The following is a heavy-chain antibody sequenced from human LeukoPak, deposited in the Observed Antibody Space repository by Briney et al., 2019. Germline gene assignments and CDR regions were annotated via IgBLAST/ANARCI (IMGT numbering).Heavy chain of an antibody. D-gene: IGHD3-22*01. CDR1: GFTFSSYD. CDR2: IGIAGDT. J-gene: IGHJ3*02. CDR3: ARLFLILGPEVIDI. V-gene: IGHV3-13*01. Sequence: GGSLRLSRAASGFTFSSYDMHWVRQATGKGLEWVSGIGIAGDTYYRGSVKGRFTISRENAKNSLYLQMSSLRAGDTAVYYCARLFLILGPEVIDIWGQGTMVTVSS.